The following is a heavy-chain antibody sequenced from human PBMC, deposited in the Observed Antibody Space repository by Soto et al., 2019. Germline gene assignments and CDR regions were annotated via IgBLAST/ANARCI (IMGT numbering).Heavy chain of an antibody. D-gene: IGHD1-26*01. CDR1: GYSFTTYW. Sequence: GESLKMSCKASGYSFTTYWIGWVRQMPGKGLEWMGIIYPGDSDTRYSPSFQGQVTISADKSISTAYLQWSSLKASDTAMSYCARIVHPRFYFYYCLDVFHQVTTVAAS. V-gene: IGHV5-51*01. CDR3: ARIVHPRFYFYYCLDV. CDR2: IYPGDSDT. J-gene: IGHJ6*02.